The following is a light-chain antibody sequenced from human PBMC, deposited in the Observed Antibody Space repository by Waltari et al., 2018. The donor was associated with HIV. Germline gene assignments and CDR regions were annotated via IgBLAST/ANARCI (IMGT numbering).Light chain of an antibody. CDR2: KDS. V-gene: IGLV3-25*03. J-gene: IGLJ3*02. CDR3: QSADSSDTWV. CDR1: SLPNHF. Sequence: SSDLTQPPSVSVSPGHTAYLTCPGASLPNHFAHWYQQKPGQAPVLVIYKDSERPSGIPERFSGSSSGTTVTLTINRVQAEDEADYYCQSADSSDTWVFGGGTKLTV.